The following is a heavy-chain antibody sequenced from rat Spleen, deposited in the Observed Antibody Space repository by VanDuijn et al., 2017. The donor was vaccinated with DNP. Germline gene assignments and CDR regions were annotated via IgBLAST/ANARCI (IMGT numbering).Heavy chain of an antibody. V-gene: IGHV5S13*01. CDR2: INFSAGAT. CDR1: GFTFSNFD. CDR3: ATRSPFAY. Sequence: EVQLVESGGGLVQPGRSLKLSCTVSGFTFSNFDMAWVRQAPTRGLEWVTSINFSAGATYYRDSVKGRFTVSRDNTINTLYLQMDSLRSEETATYYCATRSPFAYWGQGLMVTVSS. J-gene: IGHJ2*01.